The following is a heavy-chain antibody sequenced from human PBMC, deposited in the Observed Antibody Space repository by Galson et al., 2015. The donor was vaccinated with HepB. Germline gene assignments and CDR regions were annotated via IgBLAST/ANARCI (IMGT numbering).Heavy chain of an antibody. CDR1: GFSLTTTGMC. CDR3: ARTPRTRTHFYYGMDV. D-gene: IGHD1-1*01. Sequence: PALVKPTQTLTLTCTFSGFSLTTTGMCVTWVRQSPGRALEWLALIEWDDDTYYTTPLKTRLTTSKDTSQNQVVLTMTNMDPEDTATYFCARTPRTRTHFYYGMDVWGQGTTVTVSS. CDR2: IEWDDDT. V-gene: IGHV2-70*20. J-gene: IGHJ6*02.